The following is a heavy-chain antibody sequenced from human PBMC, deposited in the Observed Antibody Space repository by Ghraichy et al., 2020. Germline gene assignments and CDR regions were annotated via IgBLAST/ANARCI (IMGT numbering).Heavy chain of an antibody. Sequence: LTCAASGFTFDYYFMHWVRQAPGKGLEWVSLISPDGRSTYYADSVKGRFTISRDSSKNSLYLQMNSLRTEDTAFYYCAKDATGTIDYWGQGTLVTVSS. CDR2: ISPDGRST. CDR3: AKDATGTIDY. J-gene: IGHJ4*02. CDR1: GFTFDYYF. D-gene: IGHD1-1*01. V-gene: IGHV3-43*01.